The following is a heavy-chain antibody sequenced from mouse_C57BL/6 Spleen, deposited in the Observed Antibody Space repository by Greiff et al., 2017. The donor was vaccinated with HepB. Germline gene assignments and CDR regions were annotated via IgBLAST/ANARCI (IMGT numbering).Heavy chain of an antibody. CDR3: ARCGDYDNAMDY. V-gene: IGHV1-61*01. J-gene: IGHJ4*01. Sequence: VQLQQPGAELVRPGSSVKLSCKASGYTFTSYWMDWVKQRPGQGLEWIGNIYPSDSETHYNQKFKDKATLTVDKSSSTAYMQLSSLTSEDSAVYYCARCGDYDNAMDYWGQGTSVTVSS. CDR1: GYTFTSYW. CDR2: IYPSDSET. D-gene: IGHD2-4*01.